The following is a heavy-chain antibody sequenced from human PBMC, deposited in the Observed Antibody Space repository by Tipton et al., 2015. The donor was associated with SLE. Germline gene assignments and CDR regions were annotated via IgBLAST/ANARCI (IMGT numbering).Heavy chain of an antibody. Sequence: QVQLVQSGAEVKKPGASVKVSCTASGYTFSSNYMHWVRQAPGQGLEWMGIVNPDTGGTSYAQRFQGRVTVTADTSSSTVYVELSSLRFDDTAVYYCARDRSRSGSDVFDYWGHGSLVTVSS. CDR1: GYTFSSNY. CDR2: VNPDTGGT. V-gene: IGHV1-46*01. D-gene: IGHD1-26*01. CDR3: ARDRSRSGSDVFDY. J-gene: IGHJ4*01.